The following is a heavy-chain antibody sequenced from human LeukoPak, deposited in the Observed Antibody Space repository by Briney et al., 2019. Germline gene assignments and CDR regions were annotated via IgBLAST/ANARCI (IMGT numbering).Heavy chain of an antibody. D-gene: IGHD4-23*01. V-gene: IGHV4-34*01. CDR1: GGSFSGHY. J-gene: IGHJ4*02. Sequence: SETLSLTCAVYGGSFSGHYWSWIRQPPGEGLEWIGEINHSGSTNYNPSLKSRVTISVDTSNNQFSLKLSSVTAADTAVYYCARANYGGNSSFDYWGQGTLVTVSS. CDR3: ARANYGGNSSFDY. CDR2: INHSGST.